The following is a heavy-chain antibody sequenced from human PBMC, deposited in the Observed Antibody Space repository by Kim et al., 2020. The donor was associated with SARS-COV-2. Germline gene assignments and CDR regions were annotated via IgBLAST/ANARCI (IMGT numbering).Heavy chain of an antibody. CDR2: IYSGGSST. J-gene: IGHJ4*02. CDR1: GFTFSSYA. V-gene: IGHV3-23*03. CDR3: AKEGDRCGGDCYPNYFDY. D-gene: IGHD2-21*02. Sequence: GGSLRLSCAASGFTFSSYAMSWVRQAPGKGLEWVSVIYSGGSSTYYADSVKGRFTISRDNSKNTLYLQMNSLRAEDTAVYYCAKEGDRCGGDCYPNYFDYWGQGTLVTVSS.